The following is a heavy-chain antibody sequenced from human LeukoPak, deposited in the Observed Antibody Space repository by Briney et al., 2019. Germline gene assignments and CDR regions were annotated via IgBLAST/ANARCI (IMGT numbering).Heavy chain of an antibody. J-gene: IGHJ4*02. CDR2: ISSSSSYI. D-gene: IGHD6-19*01. CDR1: GFTFSSYS. CDR3: ARADHAVAGTIDY. Sequence: PGGSLRLSCAASGFTFSSYSMNWVRQAPGKGLEWVSSISSSSSYIYYADSAKGRFTISRDNAKNSLYLQMNSLRAEDTAVYYCARADHAVAGTIDYWGQGTLVTVSS. V-gene: IGHV3-21*01.